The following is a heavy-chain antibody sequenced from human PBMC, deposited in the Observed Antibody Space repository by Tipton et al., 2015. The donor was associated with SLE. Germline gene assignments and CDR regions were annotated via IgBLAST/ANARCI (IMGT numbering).Heavy chain of an antibody. J-gene: IGHJ4*02. CDR2: IYTSGST. CDR3: ARHGGDYFDY. Sequence: TLSLTCTVSGGSISRANYYWSWIRQPPGKGLEWIGYIYTSGSTNYNPSLKSRVTISVDTSKNQFSLKLSSVTAADTAVYYCARHGGDYFDYWGQGTLVNVSS. D-gene: IGHD4-17*01. V-gene: IGHV4-61*09. CDR1: GGSISRANYY.